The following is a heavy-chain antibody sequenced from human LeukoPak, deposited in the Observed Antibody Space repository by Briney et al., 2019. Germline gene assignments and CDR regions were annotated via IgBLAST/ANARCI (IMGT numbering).Heavy chain of an antibody. J-gene: IGHJ4*02. Sequence: NPSETLSLTCTVSGGSISSYYWSWIRQPPGKWLEWIGYIYYSGSTSTNPSLKTRVTISVDTSKNQFSLKLTSVTAADTALYYCARGVPEYYDFWSGYFYYFDYWGQGTLVTVSS. D-gene: IGHD3-3*01. CDR3: ARGVPEYYDFWSGYFYYFDY. CDR1: GGSISSYY. CDR2: IYYSGST. V-gene: IGHV4-59*01.